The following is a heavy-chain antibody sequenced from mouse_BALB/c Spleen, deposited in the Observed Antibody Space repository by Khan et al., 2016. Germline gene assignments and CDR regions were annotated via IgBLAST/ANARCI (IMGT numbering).Heavy chain of an antibody. CDR3: ARWLLR. CDR2: INPSTDYN. CDR1: GYTFTSYW. Sequence: QVQLQQSGAELAKPGASVKMSCKASGYTFTSYWIHWVKQRPGQGLEWIGYINPSTDYNEYNQKFKDKATLTADKSSNTAYMQLSSLTSEDSAVYYCARWLLRWGQGTLVTVSA. D-gene: IGHD2-3*01. V-gene: IGHV1-7*01. J-gene: IGHJ3*02.